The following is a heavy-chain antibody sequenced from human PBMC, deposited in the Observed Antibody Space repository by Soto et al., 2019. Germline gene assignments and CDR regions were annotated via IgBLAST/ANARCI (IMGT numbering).Heavy chain of an antibody. Sequence: PSETLSLTCTVSGGAISSYSWSWIRQPPGKGLEWIGYIYYSGSTNYNPSLKSRVTISVDTSKNQFSLKLSSVTAADTAVYYCARESSYDILTGYYPLGYGMDVWGQGTTVTVS. V-gene: IGHV4-59*01. D-gene: IGHD3-9*01. CDR3: ARESSYDILTGYYPLGYGMDV. CDR1: GGAISSYS. J-gene: IGHJ6*02. CDR2: IYYSGST.